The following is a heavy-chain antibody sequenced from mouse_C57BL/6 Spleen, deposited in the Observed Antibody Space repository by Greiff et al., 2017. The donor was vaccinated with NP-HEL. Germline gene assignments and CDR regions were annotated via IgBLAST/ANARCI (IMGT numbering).Heavy chain of an antibody. CDR1: EYEFPSHD. CDR2: INSDGGST. J-gene: IGHJ4*01. D-gene: IGHD2-10*02. CDR3: ARHGAYGNLPYYAMDY. V-gene: IGHV5-2*01. Sequence: EVNVVESGGGLVQPGESLKLSCESNEYEFPSHDMSWVRKTPEKRLELVAAINSDGGSTYYPDTMERRFIISRDNTKKTLYLQMSSLRSEDTALYYCARHGAYGNLPYYAMDYWGQGTSVTVSS.